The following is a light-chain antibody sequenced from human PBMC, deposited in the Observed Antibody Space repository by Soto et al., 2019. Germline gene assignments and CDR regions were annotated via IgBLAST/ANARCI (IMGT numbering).Light chain of an antibody. CDR1: KLGHKY. J-gene: IGLJ2*01. V-gene: IGLV3-1*01. CDR2: QDS. CDR3: KTWDSSIVV. Sequence: SYELTQPPSVSVSPGQTASITCSGDKLGHKYVSWYQQKPGQSPILVIYQDSKRPSGIPERVSGSNSGSTATLTISETQAMDEADYYCKTWDSSIVVFGGGPKLTVL.